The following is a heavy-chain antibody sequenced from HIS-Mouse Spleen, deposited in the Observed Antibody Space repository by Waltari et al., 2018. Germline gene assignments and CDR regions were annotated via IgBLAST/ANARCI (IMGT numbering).Heavy chain of an antibody. V-gene: IGHV4-38-2*02. CDR3: ARDSWAYAIEYFQH. CDR2: IYHSGST. D-gene: IGHD2-8*01. Sequence: QVQLQESGPGLVKPSETLSLTCTVSGYSISSGYYWGSIRQPPGKGLEWIGSIYHSGSTYYNPSLKSRVTISVDTSKNQFSLKLSSVTAADTAVYYCARDSWAYAIEYFQHWGQGTLVTVSS. CDR1: GYSISSGYY. J-gene: IGHJ1*01.